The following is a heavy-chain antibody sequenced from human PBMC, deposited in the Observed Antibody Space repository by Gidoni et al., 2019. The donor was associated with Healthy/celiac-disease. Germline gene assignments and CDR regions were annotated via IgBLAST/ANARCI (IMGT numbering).Heavy chain of an antibody. J-gene: IGHJ4*02. CDR3: AKYYDSSGYYPGHFDY. D-gene: IGHD3-22*01. V-gene: IGHV3-30*18. Sequence: QVQLVESGGGVVQPGRSLRLSCAASGFTFSSYGMHWVRQAPGKGLEWVAVISYDGSNKYYADSVKGRFTISRDNSKNTLYLQMNSLRAEDTAVYYCAKYYDSSGYYPGHFDYWGQGTLVTVSS. CDR2: ISYDGSNK. CDR1: GFTFSSYG.